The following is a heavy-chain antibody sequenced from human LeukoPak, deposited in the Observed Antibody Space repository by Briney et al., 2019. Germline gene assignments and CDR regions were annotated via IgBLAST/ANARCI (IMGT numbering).Heavy chain of an antibody. Sequence: GGSLRLSCAASGFTFDDYAMHWVRHAPGKGLEWVSGISWNSGSIVYADSVKGRFTISRDNAKNSLYLQMNSLRAEDTALYYCAKDTGAGAGTTPFDSWGQGTRVTVPS. CDR2: ISWNSGSI. J-gene: IGHJ4*02. D-gene: IGHD6-19*01. CDR3: AKDTGAGAGTTPFDS. V-gene: IGHV3-9*01. CDR1: GFTFDDYA.